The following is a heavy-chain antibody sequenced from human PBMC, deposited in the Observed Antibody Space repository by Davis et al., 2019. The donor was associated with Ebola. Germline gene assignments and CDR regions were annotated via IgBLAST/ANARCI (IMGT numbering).Heavy chain of an antibody. D-gene: IGHD2-15*01. Sequence: GGSLRLSCAASGFTFSSYSMNWVRQAPGKGLEWVSYISSSSSTIYYADSVKGRFTISRDNAKNSLYLQMNSLRDEDTAVYYCARGAGDIVVVVAAASYYYGMDVWGQGTTVTVSS. J-gene: IGHJ6*02. V-gene: IGHV3-48*02. CDR1: GFTFSSYS. CDR2: ISSSSSTI. CDR3: ARGAGDIVVVVAAASYYYGMDV.